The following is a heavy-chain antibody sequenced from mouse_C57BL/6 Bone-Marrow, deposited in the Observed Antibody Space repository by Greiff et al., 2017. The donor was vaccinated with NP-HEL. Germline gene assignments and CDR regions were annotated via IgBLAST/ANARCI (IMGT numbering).Heavy chain of an antibody. CDR1: GFTFSDYG. J-gene: IGHJ2*01. CDR3: ARRRYYGFDY. CDR2: ISSGSSTI. V-gene: IGHV5-17*01. D-gene: IGHD1-1*01. Sequence: EVMLVESGGGLVKPGGSLKLSCAASGFTFSDYGMHWVRQAPEKGLEWVAYISSGSSTIYYADTVKGRFTISRDNAKNTLFLQMTSLRSEDTAMYYCARRRYYGFDYWGQGTTLTVSS.